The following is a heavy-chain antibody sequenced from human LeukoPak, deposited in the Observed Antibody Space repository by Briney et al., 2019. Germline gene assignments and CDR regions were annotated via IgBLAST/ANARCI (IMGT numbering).Heavy chain of an antibody. CDR3: AELGITMIGGV. Sequence: GGSLILSCASSGFTFDDYAMHGVRQAPGKGLELGSGISWNSGSIGYADSVKGRFTISSDNAKNSLQLQMNSLRAEDTAVYYCAELGITMIGGVWGKGTTVTISS. CDR2: ISWNSGSI. D-gene: IGHD3-10*02. V-gene: IGHV3-9*01. J-gene: IGHJ6*04. CDR1: GFTFDDYA.